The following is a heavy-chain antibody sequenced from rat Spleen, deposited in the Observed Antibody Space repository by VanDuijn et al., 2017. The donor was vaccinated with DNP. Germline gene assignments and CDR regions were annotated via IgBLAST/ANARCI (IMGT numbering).Heavy chain of an antibody. CDR3: AKNSGYYFDY. Sequence: EVQLVESGGGLVQPGRSLKLSCVASGFTFNNHWMAWIRQVPGKGLEWIASITSNGVSTYYPDSVRGRFTVSRDNAKSSLYLQMNSLKSEDTATYYCAKNSGYYFDYWGQGVMVTVSS. CDR2: ITSNGVST. D-gene: IGHD4-3*01. CDR1: GFTFNNHW. J-gene: IGHJ2*01. V-gene: IGHV5-31*01.